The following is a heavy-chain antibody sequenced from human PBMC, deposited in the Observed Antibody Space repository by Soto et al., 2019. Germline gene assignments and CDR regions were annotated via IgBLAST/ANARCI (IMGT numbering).Heavy chain of an antibody. CDR3: ARGIWVVVVALPLDY. V-gene: IGHV3-30-3*01. CDR1: GFTFSSYA. J-gene: IGHJ4*02. D-gene: IGHD2-15*01. Sequence: QVQLVESGGGVVQPGRSLRLSCAASGFTFSSYAMHWVRQAPGKGLEWVAAISYDGSNKYYADSVKGRFTISRDNSKNTLYLQMNSLRAEDTAVYYCARGIWVVVVALPLDYWGQGTLVTVSS. CDR2: ISYDGSNK.